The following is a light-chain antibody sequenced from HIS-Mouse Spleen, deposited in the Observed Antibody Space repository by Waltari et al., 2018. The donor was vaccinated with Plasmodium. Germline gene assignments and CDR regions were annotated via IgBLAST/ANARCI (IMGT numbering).Light chain of an antibody. CDR2: EGS. V-gene: IGLV2-23*01. J-gene: IGLJ1*01. CDR3: CSYAGSSTYV. CDR1: SSDVGSSNL. Sequence: QSALTQPASVSGSPGPSITLSCTGPSSDVGSSNLVSWYQQHQGKAPKLMIYEGSKRPSGVSNRFSGSKSGNTASLTISGLQAEDEADYYCCSYAGSSTYVFGTGTKVTVL.